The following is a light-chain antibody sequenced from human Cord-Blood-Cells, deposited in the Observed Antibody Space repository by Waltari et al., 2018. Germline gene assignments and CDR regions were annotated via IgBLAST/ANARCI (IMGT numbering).Light chain of an antibody. J-gene: IGKJ1*01. Sequence: EIVMTQSPAPLSVSPGERATLSCRASQSVSSNLARYQQKTGQAPRLLIYGASTRATGIPARFSGSGSGTEFTLTISSLQSEDFAVYYCQQYNNWPPWTFGQGTKVEIK. CDR2: GAS. CDR3: QQYNNWPPWT. V-gene: IGKV3-15*01. CDR1: QSVSSN.